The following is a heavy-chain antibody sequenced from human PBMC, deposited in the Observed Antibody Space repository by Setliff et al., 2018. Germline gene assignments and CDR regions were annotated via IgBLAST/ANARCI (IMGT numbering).Heavy chain of an antibody. D-gene: IGHD2-2*02. Sequence: SETLSLTCAVYGGSFSGYYWSWIRQPPGKGLEWIGEINHSGSTNYNPSLKSRVTISVDTSKSQFSLKLSSVTAADTAVYYCARDRQYCSSPTCYSSYFYYYGMDVWGQGTTVTVSS. V-gene: IGHV4-34*01. CDR3: ARDRQYCSSPTCYSSYFYYYGMDV. CDR1: GGSFSGYY. CDR2: INHSGST. J-gene: IGHJ6*02.